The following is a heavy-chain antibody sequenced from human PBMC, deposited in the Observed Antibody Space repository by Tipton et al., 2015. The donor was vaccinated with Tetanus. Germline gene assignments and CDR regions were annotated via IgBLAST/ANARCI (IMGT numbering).Heavy chain of an antibody. CDR3: ARAHYDIVWGSYRPSSAGYFFDY. V-gene: IGHV4-61*01. CDR2: IDYSGST. D-gene: IGHD3-16*02. J-gene: IGHJ4*02. CDR1: GDSVRSGSYY. Sequence: TLSLTCTVSGDSVRSGSYYWSWIRQPPGKELEWIGYIDYSGSTNYNPSLRSRVTISVDTSKKHFSLKLSSVTSADTAVYYCARAHYDIVWGSYRPSSAGYFFDYWGQGTLVIVSS.